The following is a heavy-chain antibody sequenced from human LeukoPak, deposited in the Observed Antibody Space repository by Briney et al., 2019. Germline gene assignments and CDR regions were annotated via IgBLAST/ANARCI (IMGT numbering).Heavy chain of an antibody. V-gene: IGHV5-51*01. CDR2: IYHGDSDT. CDR3: ARGTGQYNYGHRGAFDT. Sequence: PGESLKISCKGSGYTFINYWIGWVRQMPGKGLEWMGIIYHGDSDTRYSPSFQGQVTISADKSISTAYLQWSSLKASDTAIYYCARGTGQYNYGHRGAFDTWGQGTMVTVSS. D-gene: IGHD5-18*01. J-gene: IGHJ3*02. CDR1: GYTFINYW.